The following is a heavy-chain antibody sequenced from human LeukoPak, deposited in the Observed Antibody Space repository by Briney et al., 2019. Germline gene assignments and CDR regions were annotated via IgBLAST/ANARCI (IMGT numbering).Heavy chain of an antibody. CDR1: GFTFISYS. Sequence: GGSLRLSCAASGFTFISYSMNWVRQAPGKGLEWVSYISSGSSTIYYADSVKGRFTISRDNAKNSLYLQMNSLRAEDTAVYYCARDPATTVTTYAYWGQGTLVTVSS. CDR3: ARDPATTVTTYAY. CDR2: ISSGSSTI. V-gene: IGHV3-48*04. D-gene: IGHD4-17*01. J-gene: IGHJ4*02.